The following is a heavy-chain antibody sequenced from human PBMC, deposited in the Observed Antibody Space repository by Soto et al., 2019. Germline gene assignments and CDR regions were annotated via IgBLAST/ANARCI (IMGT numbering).Heavy chain of an antibody. J-gene: IGHJ4*02. D-gene: IGHD2-8*01. Sequence: QVQLQESGPGLVKPSQTLSLTCTVSGGSISSGDYYWSWIRQPPGKGLEWIGYILYSGTTNYNPSLESRLTLSVDTSTNQFSLKLTSVTAADTDVYYCARNGALDYWGRGTLVTVSS. CDR1: GGSISSGDYY. V-gene: IGHV4-30-4*01. CDR2: ILYSGTT. CDR3: ARNGALDY.